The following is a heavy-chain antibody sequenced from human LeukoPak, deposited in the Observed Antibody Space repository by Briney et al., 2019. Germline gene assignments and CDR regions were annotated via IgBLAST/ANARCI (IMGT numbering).Heavy chain of an antibody. D-gene: IGHD3-10*01. CDR1: GGSISSYY. Sequence: SETLSLTCTVSGGSISSYYWSWIRQPAGKGLEWIGRIYTSGSTNYNPSLKSRVTMSVVTSKNQFSLKLSSVTAADTAVYYCAREIRITMVRGVNKFDPWGQGTLVTVSS. CDR3: AREIRITMVRGVNKFDP. V-gene: IGHV4-4*07. J-gene: IGHJ5*02. CDR2: IYTSGST.